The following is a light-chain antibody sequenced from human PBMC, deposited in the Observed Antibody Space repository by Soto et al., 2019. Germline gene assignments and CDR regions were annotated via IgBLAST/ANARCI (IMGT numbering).Light chain of an antibody. CDR1: QSVSTSY. Sequence: ETVLTQSPATLLLSRGGTATLSCRASQSVSTSYLAWYQHKPGQAPRLLIFDASQRATGIPARFRGSGSGTDFTLSISSLEPEDFAVYYCQQRTDRPPWTFGQGTKV. J-gene: IGKJ1*01. CDR3: QQRTDRPPWT. V-gene: IGKV3-11*01. CDR2: DAS.